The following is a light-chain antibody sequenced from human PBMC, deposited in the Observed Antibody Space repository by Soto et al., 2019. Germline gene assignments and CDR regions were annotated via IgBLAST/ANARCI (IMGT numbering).Light chain of an antibody. CDR3: QKYKRASLR. J-gene: IGKJ1*01. CDR2: AAT. V-gene: IGKV1-27*01. Sequence: DIQMTQSPSSLSASVGDRDTITCRASQGISNYLAWYQHKPGQVPKLLIYAATTLQLGVPSRFSGSGSGTGFTLTISSVQREDDAKYYCQKYKRASLRFGQGTKVELQ. CDR1: QGISNY.